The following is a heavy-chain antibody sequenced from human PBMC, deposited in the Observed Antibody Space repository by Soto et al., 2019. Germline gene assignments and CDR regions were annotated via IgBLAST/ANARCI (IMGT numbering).Heavy chain of an antibody. CDR3: ARVIAARRADYYYYGMDV. Sequence: ASLKVSCKASGGTFSSYAISWVRQAPGQGLEWMGGIIPIFGTANYAQKLQGRVTITADESTSTAYMELSSLRSEDTAVYYCARVIAARRADYYYYGMDVWGQGTTVTVSS. CDR2: IIPIFGTA. J-gene: IGHJ6*02. D-gene: IGHD6-6*01. CDR1: GGTFSSYA. V-gene: IGHV1-69*13.